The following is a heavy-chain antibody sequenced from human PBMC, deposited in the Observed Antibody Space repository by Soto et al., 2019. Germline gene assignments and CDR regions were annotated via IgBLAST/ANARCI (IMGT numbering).Heavy chain of an antibody. D-gene: IGHD5-18*01. Sequence: PGGSLRLSCAASGFTFSNAWMNWVRQAPGKGLEWVGRIKSKTDGGTTDYAAPVKGRFTISRDDSKTTLYLQMNSLKTEDTAVYYCTTASYTAMAPGAYDYWGQGTLVTVSS. CDR1: GFTFSNAW. CDR2: IKSKTDGGTT. CDR3: TTASYTAMAPGAYDY. V-gene: IGHV3-15*07. J-gene: IGHJ4*02.